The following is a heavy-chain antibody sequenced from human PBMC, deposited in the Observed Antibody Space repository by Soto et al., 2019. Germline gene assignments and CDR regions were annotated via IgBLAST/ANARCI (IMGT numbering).Heavy chain of an antibody. J-gene: IGHJ5*01. D-gene: IGHD4-17*01. CDR2: MHRNGNST. CDR1: GFSLEEYG. V-gene: IGHV3-20*04. Sequence: EVPLVESGGGVVRPGGSLRLACVVSGFSLEEYGMSWVRQAPGKGPEWVSGMHRNGNSTGYADSVKGRFTSSRDDAKNYLYLQMNRLRAEDTAFYYCARDNRWCYEYGDDGDSWGPGTLVTVSS. CDR3: ARDNRWCYEYGDDGDS.